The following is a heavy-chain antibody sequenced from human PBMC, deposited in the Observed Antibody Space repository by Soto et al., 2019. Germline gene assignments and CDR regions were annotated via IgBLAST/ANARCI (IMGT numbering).Heavy chain of an antibody. J-gene: IGHJ4*02. V-gene: IGHV3-33*01. D-gene: IGHD5-12*01. CDR1: GLTFSGLGMKFSSYG. CDR2: IGGTGSKE. Sequence: QVQLLESGGGVVQPGGSLRLSCGESGLTFSGLGMKFSSYGMEWVRQAPGKGLEWVALIGGTGSKEEYADPVKGRFTMSRDNSKKTVYLQMSSLRVEDTGVYYRARSRMPYSDNEPSRDWGPGTLVTVSS. CDR3: ARSRMPYSDNEPSRD.